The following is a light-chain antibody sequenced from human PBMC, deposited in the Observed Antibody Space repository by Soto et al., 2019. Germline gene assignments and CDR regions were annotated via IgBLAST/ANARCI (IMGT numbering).Light chain of an antibody. J-gene: IGLJ2*01. CDR3: CSYAGSPLV. V-gene: IGLV2-11*01. CDR2: DVN. CDR1: SGDIGGYNY. Sequence: QSALTQPRSVSGSPGQSVTISCTGASGDIGGYNYVSWYQHHPGKAPKLIIFDVNKRPSGVPDRFSGSKSGNTASLTISGLQPEDEADYYCCSYAGSPLVFGGGTKLTVL.